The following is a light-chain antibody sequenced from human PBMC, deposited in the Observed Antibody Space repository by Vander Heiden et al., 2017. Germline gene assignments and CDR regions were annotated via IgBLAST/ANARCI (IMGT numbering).Light chain of an antibody. CDR3: QQYNNWPPLT. Sequence: MPRSPATLSVSPGERATLSCRASQSVSSNLAWYQQKPGQAPRLLIYGASTRATGIPARFSGSGSGTEFTLTISSLQSEDFAVYYCQQYNNWPPLTFGGGTKVEIK. CDR1: QSVSSN. CDR2: GAS. V-gene: IGKV3-15*01. J-gene: IGKJ4*01.